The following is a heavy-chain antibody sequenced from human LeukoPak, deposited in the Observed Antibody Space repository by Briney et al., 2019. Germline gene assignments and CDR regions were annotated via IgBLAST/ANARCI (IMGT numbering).Heavy chain of an antibody. Sequence: PSETLSLTCAVSDYSIRSGYYWGWFRQPPGKGLEWIATTYHTGSTYYNPSLKSRVTISEDKSKNHFSLKVTSVTAADTAVYYCARRSYDRFTFDSWGQGTLVTVSS. CDR2: TYHTGST. CDR1: DYSIRSGYY. V-gene: IGHV4-38-2*01. CDR3: ARRSYDRFTFDS. J-gene: IGHJ4*02. D-gene: IGHD1-26*01.